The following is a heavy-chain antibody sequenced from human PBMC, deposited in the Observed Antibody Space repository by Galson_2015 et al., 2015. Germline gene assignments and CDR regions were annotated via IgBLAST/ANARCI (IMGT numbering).Heavy chain of an antibody. CDR3: TRALGYCSSTSCSGIVWNYYGMDV. CDR2: IRSKANSYAT. V-gene: IGHV3-73*01. Sequence: SLRLSCAASGFTFSGSAMHWVRQASGKGLEWVGRIRSKANSYATAYAASVKGRFTISRDDSKNTAYLQMNSLKTEDTAVYYCTRALGYCSSTSCSGIVWNYYGMDVWGQGTTVTVSS. CDR1: GFTFSGSA. J-gene: IGHJ6*02. D-gene: IGHD2-2*01.